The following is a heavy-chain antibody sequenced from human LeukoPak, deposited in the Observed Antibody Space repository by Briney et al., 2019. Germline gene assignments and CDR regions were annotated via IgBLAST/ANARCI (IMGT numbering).Heavy chain of an antibody. V-gene: IGHV4-61*02. CDR2: INTSGST. Sequence: SETLSLTCTVSGGSISSGSYFWTWIRQPAGKGLEWVGRINTSGSTNYNPSLKSRVTISVDTSKNQFSLKLSSVTAADTAVFYRARGGYTSSWYSGYYYFDYWGQGTLVTVSS. CDR1: GGSISSGSYF. D-gene: IGHD6-13*01. CDR3: ARGGYTSSWYSGYYYFDY. J-gene: IGHJ4*02.